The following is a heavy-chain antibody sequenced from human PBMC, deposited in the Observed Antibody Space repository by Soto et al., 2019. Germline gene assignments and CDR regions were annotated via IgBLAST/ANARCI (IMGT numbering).Heavy chain of an antibody. D-gene: IGHD4-4*01. V-gene: IGHV4-38-2*01. Sequence: SETLSLTCDVSGYSISNFIYWGWIRRPPGKGLEWIGSLSQSGGTYRNPSLRSRVTISVDRSKNHFSLQLRSVTAADTAVYYCAAGTLPATSLYGLDILGPGTSVTISS. CDR1: GYSISNFIY. J-gene: IGHJ6*02. CDR3: AAGTLPATSLYGLDI. CDR2: LSQSGGT.